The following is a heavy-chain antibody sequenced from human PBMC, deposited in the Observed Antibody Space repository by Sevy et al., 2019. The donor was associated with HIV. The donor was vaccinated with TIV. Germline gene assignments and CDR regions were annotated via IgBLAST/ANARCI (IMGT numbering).Heavy chain of an antibody. CDR2: IYPGDSDA. CDR1: GYSFTNYW. CDR3: ARRRIYDRSRIGAFDI. V-gene: IGHV5-51*01. Sequence: GESLKISCKGSGYSFTNYWIGWVRQMPGKGLEWLGLIYPGDSDARYSPSFQGQVTISADKSISAAYLQWSSLKASDTAMYYCARRRIYDRSRIGAFDIWGQGTMVTVSS. J-gene: IGHJ3*02. D-gene: IGHD3-22*01.